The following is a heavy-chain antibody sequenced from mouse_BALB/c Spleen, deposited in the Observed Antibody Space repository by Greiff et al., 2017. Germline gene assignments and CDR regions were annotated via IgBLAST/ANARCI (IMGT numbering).Heavy chain of an antibody. CDR1: VSTFSTYY. Sequence: VPLQHSVAELVKPLASVKLSSKASVSTFSTYYMYWVKQRPGQGLVRIGEINPSNGGTNFNEKFKSKATLTVDKSSSTAYMQLSSLTSEDSAVYYCTRSRTGFAYWGQGTLVTVSA. J-gene: IGHJ3*01. CDR3: TRSRTGFAY. CDR2: INPSNGGT. V-gene: IGHV1S81*02.